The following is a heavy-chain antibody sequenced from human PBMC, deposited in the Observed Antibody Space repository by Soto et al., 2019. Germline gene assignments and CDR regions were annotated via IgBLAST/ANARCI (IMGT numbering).Heavy chain of an antibody. J-gene: IGHJ4*02. V-gene: IGHV3-33*01. Sequence: QVQLVESGGGVVQPGRSLRLSCAASGCTFSSYGMHWVRQAPGKGLEWVAVIWYDGSNKYYADSVKGRFTISRDNSKNTLYMQMNSLRAEDTAVYYCARDQWDCSGGSCSTTYADYWGQGTLVTVSS. CDR3: ARDQWDCSGGSCSTTYADY. D-gene: IGHD2-15*01. CDR1: GCTFSSYG. CDR2: IWYDGSNK.